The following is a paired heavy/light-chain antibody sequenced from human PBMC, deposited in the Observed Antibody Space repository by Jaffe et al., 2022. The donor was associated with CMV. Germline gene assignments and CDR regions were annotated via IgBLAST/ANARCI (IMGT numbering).Heavy chain of an antibody. D-gene: IGHD2-2*01. V-gene: IGHV1-69*01. Sequence: VQLVQSGPEVKKPGSSVNVSCKASGVSFSKYATSWLRQAPGQGPEWMGGIIPKFDTVNYAQKFQGRVTITADEPTNTVYMELSSLKSDDTAVFYCASGPLDPVEPNRYAYWGQGTLVAVSS. CDR1: GVSFSKYA. J-gene: IGHJ4*02. CDR2: IIPKFDTV. CDR3: ASGPLDPVEPNRYAY.
Light chain of an antibody. Sequence: DIVVTQSPDSLAVSLGERATIHCATSQSVLHTSKNKNYLAWYQQRPGQPPKLLIYWASAREAGVPDRFSGSGSGTDFNLTIAGLQAEDVAIYYCQQYYFTPWPFGQGTRVEIK. V-gene: IGKV4-1*01. CDR1: QSVLHTSKNKNY. CDR2: WAS. CDR3: QQYYFTPWP. J-gene: IGKJ1*01.